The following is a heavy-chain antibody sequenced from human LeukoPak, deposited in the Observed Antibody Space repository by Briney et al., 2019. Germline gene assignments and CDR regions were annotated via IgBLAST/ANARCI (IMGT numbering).Heavy chain of an antibody. CDR3: ARLSKDTVVLPAAMAHYFDY. CDR2: IYYSGST. CDR1: GGSISGYY. J-gene: IGHJ4*02. D-gene: IGHD2-2*01. Sequence: SETLSLTCTVSGGSISGYYWSWIRQPPGKGLQFIGYIYYSGSTNYNPSPESRVTISVDTSKNQFSLKLRSVTAADTAVYYCARLSKDTVVLPAAMAHYFDYWGQGTLVTVSS. V-gene: IGHV4-59*08.